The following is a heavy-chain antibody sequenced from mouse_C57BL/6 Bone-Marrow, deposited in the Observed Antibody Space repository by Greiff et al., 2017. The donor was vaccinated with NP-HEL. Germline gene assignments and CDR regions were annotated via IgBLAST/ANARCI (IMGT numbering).Heavy chain of an antibody. J-gene: IGHJ2*01. CDR2: IWSGGST. D-gene: IGHD4-1*01. CDR1: GFSLTSYG. Sequence: VKLQESGPGLVQPSQSLSITCTVSGFSLTSYGVHWVRQSPGKGLEWLGVIWSGGSTDYNAAFISRLSISKDNSKSQVFFKMNSLQADDTAIYYCARLTGTGFDYWGQGTTLTVSS. V-gene: IGHV2-2*01. CDR3: ARLTGTGFDY.